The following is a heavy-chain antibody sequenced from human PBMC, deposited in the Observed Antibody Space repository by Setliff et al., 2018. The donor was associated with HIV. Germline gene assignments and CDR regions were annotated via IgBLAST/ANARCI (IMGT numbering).Heavy chain of an antibody. CDR2: VSTSGST. CDR3: ARDSGMAVVGTWRRLDP. D-gene: IGHD6-19*01. V-gene: IGHV4-4*08. J-gene: IGHJ5*02. CDR1: GGSINSYY. Sequence: SETLSLTCTVSGGSINSYYWSWIRLPPGRGLEWIGYVSTSGSTKYNPSLKSRLTIFMDTSKSQLSLWLSSVTAADTATYYCARDSGMAVVGTWRRLDPWGQGTLVTVSS.